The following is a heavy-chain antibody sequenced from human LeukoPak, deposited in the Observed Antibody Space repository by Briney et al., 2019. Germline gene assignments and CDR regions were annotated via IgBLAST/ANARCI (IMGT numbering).Heavy chain of an antibody. CDR3: ARAGIVVVPAAIWGFWFDP. CDR2: IIPIFGTA. CDR1: GYTFTSYA. D-gene: IGHD2-2*01. J-gene: IGHJ5*02. Sequence: SVKVSCKASGYTFTSYAISWVRQAPGQGLEWMGGIIPIFGTANYAQKFQGRVTITADESTSTAYMELSSLRSEDTAVYYCARAGIVVVPAAIWGFWFDPWGQGTLVTVSS. V-gene: IGHV1-69*13.